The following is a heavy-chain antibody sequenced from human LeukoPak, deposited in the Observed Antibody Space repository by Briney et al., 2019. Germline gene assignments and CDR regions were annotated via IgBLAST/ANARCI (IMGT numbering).Heavy chain of an antibody. CDR3: ARADFRGSSWDYAY. Sequence: GRSLRLSCVASGFSLSIYWMGWVRQAPGKGREWVANIKEDGSGRYYVGSVKGRFIISRDNAKNSLYLQVNSLRAEDTAAYYCARADFRGSSWDYAYWGQGALVTVSS. CDR1: GFSLSIYW. V-gene: IGHV3-7*04. D-gene: IGHD6-13*01. CDR2: IKEDGSGR. J-gene: IGHJ4*02.